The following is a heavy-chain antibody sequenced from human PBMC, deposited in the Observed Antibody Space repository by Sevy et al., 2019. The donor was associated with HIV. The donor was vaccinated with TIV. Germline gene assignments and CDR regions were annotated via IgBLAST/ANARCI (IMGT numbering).Heavy chain of an antibody. CDR2: ISSSSSTI. J-gene: IGHJ6*02. CDR3: ARPLSGYCSSTSCPRAYYYYGMDV. D-gene: IGHD2-2*01. Sequence: GESLKISCAASGFTFSSYSMNWVRQAPGKGLEWVSYISSSSSTIYYADSVKGRFTISRDNAKNSLYLQMNSLRAEDTAVYYCARPLSGYCSSTSCPRAYYYYGMDVWGQGTTVTVSS. V-gene: IGHV3-48*01. CDR1: GFTFSSYS.